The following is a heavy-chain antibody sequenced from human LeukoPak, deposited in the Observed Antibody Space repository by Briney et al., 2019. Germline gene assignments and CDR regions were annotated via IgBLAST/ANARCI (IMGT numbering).Heavy chain of an antibody. CDR1: GGSFSGYY. CDR3: ARVPMVRGVIFDY. Sequence: SGTLSLPCAVAGGSFSGYYWSWIRQPPGKGLEWIGEINHSGSTNYNPSLKRRVTISVDTSKNQFSLKLSSVTAADTAVYYCARVPMVRGVIFDYWGQGTLVTVSS. V-gene: IGHV4-34*01. J-gene: IGHJ4*02. CDR2: INHSGST. D-gene: IGHD3-10*01.